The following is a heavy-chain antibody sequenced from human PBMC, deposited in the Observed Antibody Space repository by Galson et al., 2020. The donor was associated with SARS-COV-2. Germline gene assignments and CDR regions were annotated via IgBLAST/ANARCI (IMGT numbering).Heavy chain of an antibody. Sequence: TLSLTCAVSGGSISSGGYSWSWIRQPPGKGLEWIGYIYHSGSTYYNPSLKSRVTISVDRSKNQFSLKLSSVTAADTAVYYCARYYYDSSGYYYYFDYWGQGTLVTVSS. CDR1: GGSISSGGYS. J-gene: IGHJ4*02. CDR3: ARYYYDSSGYYYYFDY. CDR2: IYHSGST. V-gene: IGHV4-30-2*01. D-gene: IGHD3-22*01.